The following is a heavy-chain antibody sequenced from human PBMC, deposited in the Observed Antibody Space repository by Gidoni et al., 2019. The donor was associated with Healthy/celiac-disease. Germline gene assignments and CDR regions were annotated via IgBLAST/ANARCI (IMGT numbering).Heavy chain of an antibody. J-gene: IGHJ6*02. Sequence: QVQLVQSGAEVKKPGASVKVSCKASGYTFTSYDINWVRQATGQGLEWMGWMNPNSGNTGYAQKFQGRVTMTRNTSISTAYMELSSLRSEDTAVYYCARAEFYSNYVNYGMDVWGQGTTVTVSS. CDR1: GYTFTSYD. D-gene: IGHD4-4*01. V-gene: IGHV1-8*01. CDR3: ARAEFYSNYVNYGMDV. CDR2: MNPNSGNT.